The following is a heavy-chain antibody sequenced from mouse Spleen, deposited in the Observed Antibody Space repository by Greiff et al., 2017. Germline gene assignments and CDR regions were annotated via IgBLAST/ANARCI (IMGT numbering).Heavy chain of an antibody. CDR3: ARDDHYGSPAWFAY. D-gene: IGHD1-1*01. CDR2: IWAGGST. V-gene: IGHV2-9*02. Sequence: VKLVESGPGLVAPSQSLSITCTVSGFSLTSYGVHWVRQPPGKGLEWLGVIWAGGSTNYNSALMSRLSISKDNSKSQVFLKMNSLQTDDTAMYYCARDDHYGSPAWFAYWGQGTLVTVSA. CDR1: GFSLTSYG. J-gene: IGHJ3*01.